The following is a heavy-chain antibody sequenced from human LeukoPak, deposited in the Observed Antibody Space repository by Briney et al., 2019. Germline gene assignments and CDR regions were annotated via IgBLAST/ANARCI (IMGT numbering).Heavy chain of an antibody. D-gene: IGHD5-24*01. CDR1: GYTFTSYG. J-gene: IGHJ4*02. CDR2: ISAYNGNT. CDR3: ARDRVVEMATISIDY. V-gene: IGHV1-18*01. Sequence: GASVKVSCKASGYTFTSYGISWVRQAPGQGLEWMGWISAYNGNTNYAQKLQGRVIMTTDTSTSTAYMELRSLRSDDTAVYYCARDRVVEMATISIDYWGQGTLVTVSS.